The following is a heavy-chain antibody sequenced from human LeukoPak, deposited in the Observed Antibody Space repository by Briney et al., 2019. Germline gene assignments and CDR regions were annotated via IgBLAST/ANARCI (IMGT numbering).Heavy chain of an antibody. CDR1: GGTFSSYA. CDR2: IIPIFGTA. D-gene: IGHD5-12*01. J-gene: IGHJ5*02. CDR3: ARVSGYDSHWFDP. V-gene: IGHV1-69*05. Sequence: ASVKVSCKASGGTFSSYAISWVRQAPGQGLEWMGGIIPIFGTANYAQKFQGRVTITTDESTSTAYMELGSLRSEDTAVYYCARVSGYDSHWFDPWGQGTLVTVSS.